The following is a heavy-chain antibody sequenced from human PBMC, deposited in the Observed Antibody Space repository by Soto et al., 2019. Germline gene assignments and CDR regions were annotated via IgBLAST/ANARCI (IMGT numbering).Heavy chain of an antibody. J-gene: IGHJ4*02. CDR2: ISAYNGNT. Sequence: ASVKVSCKASGYTFTSYGISWGRQAPGQGLEWMGWISAYNGNTNDAQKLQGRVTMTRDTSTSTAYMELRSLRSDDTAVYYCARRHGLVRGVDYEYWGQGTMVTVSS. V-gene: IGHV1-18*01. CDR1: GYTFTSYG. D-gene: IGHD3-10*01. CDR3: ARRHGLVRGVDYEY.